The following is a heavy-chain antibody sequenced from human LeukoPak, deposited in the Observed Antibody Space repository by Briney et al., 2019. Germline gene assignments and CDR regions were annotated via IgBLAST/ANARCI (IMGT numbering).Heavy chain of an antibody. CDR3: ARDYGDHGEYFDC. V-gene: IGHV3-48*02. J-gene: IGHJ4*02. CDR2: ISRSGSSI. CDR1: GFTFTSYA. D-gene: IGHD4-17*01. Sequence: GGSLRLSCAASGFTFTSYAMSWVRQAPGKGLEWVSYISRSGSSIYYADSVKGRFTISRDNAKNSVYLQMNSLSDEDTAVYRCARDYGDHGEYFDCWGQGTLVTVSS.